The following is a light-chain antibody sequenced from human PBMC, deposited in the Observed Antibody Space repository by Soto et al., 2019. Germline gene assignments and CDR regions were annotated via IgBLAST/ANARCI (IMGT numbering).Light chain of an antibody. V-gene: IGKV3-15*01. CDR1: QGVSSK. Sequence: EIVMTQSPATLSVSPGEGATLSCRASQGVSSKLAWYQQKPGQAPRLLIYGASTRATGIPARFSGSGSGTEFTLIISSLQSEDSEVYYCQQYNSWLWTLGQGTKVDI. CDR3: QQYNSWLWT. J-gene: IGKJ1*01. CDR2: GAS.